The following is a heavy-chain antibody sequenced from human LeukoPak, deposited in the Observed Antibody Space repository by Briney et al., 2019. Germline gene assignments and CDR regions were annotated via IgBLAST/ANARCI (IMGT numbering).Heavy chain of an antibody. V-gene: IGHV3-74*01. CDR1: GFTFSSYW. D-gene: IGHD1-26*01. CDR3: AREIGWDEPFDI. CDR2: INSDGSST. J-gene: IGHJ3*02. Sequence: GGSLRLSCAASGFTFSSYWMHWVRQAPGKGLVWASRINSDGSSTSYADSVKGRFTISRDNAKNTLYLQMNSLRAEDTAVYYCAREIGWDEPFDIWGQGTMVTVSS.